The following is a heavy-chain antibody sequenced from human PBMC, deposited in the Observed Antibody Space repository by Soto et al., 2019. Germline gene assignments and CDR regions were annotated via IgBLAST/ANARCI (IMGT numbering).Heavy chain of an antibody. CDR2: ISYDGSNK. D-gene: IGHD2-15*01. CDR3: VREEGYCSGGGCYPDAFDI. Sequence: QVQLVESGGGVVQPGRSLRLSCAASGFTFSSYAMHWVRQAPGKGLEWVAVISYDGSNKYYADSVKGRFTISRDNSKNTLYLQMNSLRAEDTAVYYCVREEGYCSGGGCYPDAFDIWGQGTMVTVSS. V-gene: IGHV3-30-3*01. CDR1: GFTFSSYA. J-gene: IGHJ3*02.